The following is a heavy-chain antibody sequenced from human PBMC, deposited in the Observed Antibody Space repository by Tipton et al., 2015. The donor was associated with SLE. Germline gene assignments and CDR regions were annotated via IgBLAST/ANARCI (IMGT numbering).Heavy chain of an antibody. V-gene: IGHV3-7*03. CDR2: IKQDASEK. CDR3: AKESVAGLFDY. D-gene: IGHD6-19*01. J-gene: IGHJ4*02. CDR1: GFTLSSYW. Sequence: GSLRLSCADSGFTLSSYWMSWVRQAPGKGLEWVANIKQDASEKYYVDSVKGRFTISRDNAKNSLYLQMNSLRAEDTALYYCAKESVAGLFDYWGQGTLVTVSS.